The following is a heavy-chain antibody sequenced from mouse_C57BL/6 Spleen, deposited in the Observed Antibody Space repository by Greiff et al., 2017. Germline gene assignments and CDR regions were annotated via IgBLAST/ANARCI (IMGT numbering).Heavy chain of an antibody. Sequence: QVQLQQSGAELAKPGASVKLSCKASGYTFTSYWMHWVKQRPGQGLEWIGYINPSSGDTRYNQKFKDKATLTVDKSSSTAYMQLRSLTSEASAVXYCARRDTTAVAGDYWGQGTTLTVSS. V-gene: IGHV1-7*01. CDR1: GYTFTSYW. CDR2: INPSSGDT. D-gene: IGHD1-1*01. CDR3: ARRDTTAVAGDY. J-gene: IGHJ2*01.